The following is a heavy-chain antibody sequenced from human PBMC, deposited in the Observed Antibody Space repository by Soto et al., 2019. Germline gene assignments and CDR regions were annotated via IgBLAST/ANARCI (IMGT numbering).Heavy chain of an antibody. CDR1: GGSFSPNY. CDR2: IFYSGST. J-gene: IGHJ3*01. Sequence: SETLSLTCTVSGGSFSPNYWAWIRQPPGKGLERIGYIFYSGSTNYNPSLKTRVTISVDTSKNQFSLKLSSVTAADTAVYYCARRWGGTFDFWGQGTMVTVSS. V-gene: IGHV4-59*08. CDR3: ARRWGGTFDF. D-gene: IGHD1-26*01.